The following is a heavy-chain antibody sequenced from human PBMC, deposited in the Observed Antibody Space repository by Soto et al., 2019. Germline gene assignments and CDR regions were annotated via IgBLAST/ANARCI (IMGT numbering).Heavy chain of an antibody. V-gene: IGHV4-39*01. CDR2: IKSSGST. CDR1: GGSITRNDHY. J-gene: IGHJ4*02. D-gene: IGHD6-19*01. Sequence: QLQLQESGPGLVRPSATLSLICTVSGGSITRNDHYWGGIRQSPGKGLEWIGDIKSSGSTNYNLSLTSRVSMSVETSKNQFSLKMNSVTAADTAVYYCARLGSSGWYQGSYFDYWGQGTLVTVSS. CDR3: ARLGSSGWYQGSYFDY.